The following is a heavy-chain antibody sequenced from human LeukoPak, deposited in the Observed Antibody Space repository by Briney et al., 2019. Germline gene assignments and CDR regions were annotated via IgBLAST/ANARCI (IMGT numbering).Heavy chain of an antibody. Sequence: ASVKVSCKSFGYTFTSNYMHWVRQAPGQGPEWMGVISPSGASTTYAQTFQGRVTLTRDMSTSTDYLELSSLRSEDTAVYYCARDLYRIVVVPHYFDYWGQGTLVTVSS. D-gene: IGHD3-22*01. J-gene: IGHJ4*02. CDR3: ARDLYRIVVVPHYFDY. V-gene: IGHV1-46*01. CDR2: ISPSGAST. CDR1: GYTFTSNY.